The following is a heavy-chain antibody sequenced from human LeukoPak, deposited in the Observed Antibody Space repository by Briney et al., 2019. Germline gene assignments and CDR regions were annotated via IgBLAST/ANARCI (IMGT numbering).Heavy chain of an antibody. Sequence: SETLSLTCTVSGYSISSGSYYWSWIRQPAGKGLEWIGRIYTSGSTNYNPSLKSRVTISVDTSKNQFSLKLSSVTAADTAVYYCARDRAYYDYVWGSYRHNPYFDYWGQGTLVTVTS. D-gene: IGHD3-16*02. CDR3: ARDRAYYDYVWGSYRHNPYFDY. CDR2: IYTSGST. CDR1: GYSISSGSYY. V-gene: IGHV4-61*02. J-gene: IGHJ4*02.